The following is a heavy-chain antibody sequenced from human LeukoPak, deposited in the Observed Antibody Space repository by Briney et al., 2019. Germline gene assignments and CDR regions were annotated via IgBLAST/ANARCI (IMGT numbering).Heavy chain of an antibody. Sequence: GGSLRLSCAASGFTFSDYYMSWIRQAPGKGLEWVSYISSSGSTIYYADSVKGRFTISRDNAKNSLYLQMNSLRAEDTAVYYCARDLSYSRDDAFDLWGQGTMVTVSS. D-gene: IGHD3-22*01. CDR2: ISSSGSTI. V-gene: IGHV3-11*01. CDR1: GFTFSDYY. J-gene: IGHJ3*01. CDR3: ARDLSYSRDDAFDL.